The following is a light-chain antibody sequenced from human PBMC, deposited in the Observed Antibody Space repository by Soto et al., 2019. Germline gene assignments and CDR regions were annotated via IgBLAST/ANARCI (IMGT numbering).Light chain of an antibody. CDR2: DDN. V-gene: IGLV3-21*02. J-gene: IGLJ1*01. CDR3: QVWNITTDHYV. CDR1: NIGSTS. Sequence: YELTQPPSVSVAPGQTARITCGGNNIGSTSVHWYQQRPGQAPVLVVYDDNDRPSGIPERFSGSNSENTATLTITRVEAGDEADYYCQVWNITTDHYVFGTGTKVTVL.